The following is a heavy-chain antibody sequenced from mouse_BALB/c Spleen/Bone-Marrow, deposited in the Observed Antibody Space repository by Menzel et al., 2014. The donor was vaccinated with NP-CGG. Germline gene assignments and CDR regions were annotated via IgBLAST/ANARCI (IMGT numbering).Heavy chain of an antibody. J-gene: IGHJ4*01. CDR3: ARDSFLITRALDY. D-gene: IGHD2-4*01. CDR2: IWGDGST. CDR1: GFSLTGYG. V-gene: IGHV2-6-7*01. Sequence: QVQLQQSGPGQVAPSQSLSITCTVSGFSLTGYGVSWVRQPPGKGLEWLGMIWGDGSTDYNSALKSRLSISKDNSKSQVFLKVNSLQTEDTARYYCARDSFLITRALDYWGQGTSVTVSS.